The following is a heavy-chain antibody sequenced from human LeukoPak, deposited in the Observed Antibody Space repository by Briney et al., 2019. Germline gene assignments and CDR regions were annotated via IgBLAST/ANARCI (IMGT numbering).Heavy chain of an antibody. D-gene: IGHD3-3*01. CDR1: GGSISSYY. V-gene: IGHV4-4*07. Sequence: PSETLSLTCTVSGGSISSYYWSWIRQPAGKGLEWIGRIYTSGSTSYNPSLKSRVTMSVDTSKNQFSLKLSSVTAADTAVYYCARGVESFSYYDFWSGYCHFDYWGQGTLVTVSS. CDR3: ARGVESFSYYDFWSGYCHFDY. J-gene: IGHJ4*02. CDR2: IYTSGST.